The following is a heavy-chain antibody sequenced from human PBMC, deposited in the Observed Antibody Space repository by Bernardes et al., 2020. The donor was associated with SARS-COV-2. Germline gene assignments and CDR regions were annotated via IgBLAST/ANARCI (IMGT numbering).Heavy chain of an antibody. J-gene: IGHJ6*02. D-gene: IGHD5-18*01. CDR3: ATFRYTAMVGSPYGMDV. Sequence: GGSLRLSCAASGFTFDDYAMHWVRQAPGKGLEWVSGISWNSGSIGYADSVKGRFTISRDNAKNSLYLQMNSLRAEDTALYYCATFRYTAMVGSPYGMDVWGQGTTVTVSS. CDR1: GFTFDDYA. V-gene: IGHV3-9*01. CDR2: ISWNSGSI.